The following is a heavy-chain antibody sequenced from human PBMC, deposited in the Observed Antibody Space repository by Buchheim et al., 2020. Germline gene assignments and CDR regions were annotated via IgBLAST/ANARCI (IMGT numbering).Heavy chain of an antibody. CDR3: ARHGKISSASCYADY. D-gene: IGHD2-2*01. Sequence: EVQLVQSGSEMRKPGESLKISCQGSGYSFTSYWIGWVRQMPGKGLEWMGIIYPGDSDTRYSPSFQGQVTISADKSISTAYPQWSSLKASDTAMYYCARHGKISSASCYADYWGQGTL. CDR2: IYPGDSDT. J-gene: IGHJ4*02. V-gene: IGHV5-51*01. CDR1: GYSFTSYW.